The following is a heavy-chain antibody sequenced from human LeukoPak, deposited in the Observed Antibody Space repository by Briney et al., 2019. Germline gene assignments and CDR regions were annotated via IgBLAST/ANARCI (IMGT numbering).Heavy chain of an antibody. V-gene: IGHV3-30*02. J-gene: IGHJ4*02. CDR1: GFTFSSYG. CDR2: IRYDGSNK. D-gene: IGHD6-13*01. CDR3: ASIAATGIKSDY. Sequence: GGSLRLSCAASGFTFSSYGMHWVRQAPGKGLEWVAFIRYDGSNKYYADSVKGRFTISRDNSKNTLYLQMNRLRAEDTAVYYCASIAATGIKSDYWGQGTLVTVSS.